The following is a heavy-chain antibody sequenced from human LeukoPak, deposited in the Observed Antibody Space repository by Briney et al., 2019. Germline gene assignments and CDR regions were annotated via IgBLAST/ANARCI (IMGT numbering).Heavy chain of an antibody. CDR3: ARRMSRWPGASSWYDRYNWFDP. V-gene: IGHV4-34*01. CDR2: INHSGST. Sequence: SETLSLTCAVYGGSFSGYYWSWIRQPPGKGLEWIGEINHSGSTNYNPSLKSRVTISVDTSKNQFSLKLSSVTAADTAVYYCARRMSRWPGASSWYDRYNWFDPWGQGTLVTVSS. D-gene: IGHD6-13*01. CDR1: GGSFSGYY. J-gene: IGHJ5*02.